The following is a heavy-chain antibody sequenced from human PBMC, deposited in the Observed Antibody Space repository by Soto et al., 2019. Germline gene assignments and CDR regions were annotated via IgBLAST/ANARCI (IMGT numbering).Heavy chain of an antibody. CDR1: GYSFTSYW. J-gene: IGHJ4*02. CDR2: IYPGDSDT. Sequence: EVQLVQSGAEVKKPGESLKISCKGSGYSFTSYWIGWVRQMPGKGLEWMGIIYPGDSDTRYSPSFQGQVTISAAKSIRTACLQWSSLKASDTAMYYCATQEGPYCSGGSCYYYWGEGTMVTVSS. D-gene: IGHD2-15*01. CDR3: ATQEGPYCSGGSCYYY. V-gene: IGHV5-51*01.